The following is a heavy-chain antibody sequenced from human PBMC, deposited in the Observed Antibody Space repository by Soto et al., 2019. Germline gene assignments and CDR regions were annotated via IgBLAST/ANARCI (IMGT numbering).Heavy chain of an antibody. J-gene: IGHJ6*02. CDR2: ISSSGSTI. Sequence: GGSLRLSCAASGFTFSSYEMNWVRQAPGKGLEWVSYISSSGSTIYYADSVKGRFTISRDNAKNSLYLQMNSPRAEDTAVYYCARAKDDSSGYYYYYGMDVWGQGTTVTVSS. V-gene: IGHV3-48*03. CDR3: ARAKDDSSGYYYYYGMDV. D-gene: IGHD3-22*01. CDR1: GFTFSSYE.